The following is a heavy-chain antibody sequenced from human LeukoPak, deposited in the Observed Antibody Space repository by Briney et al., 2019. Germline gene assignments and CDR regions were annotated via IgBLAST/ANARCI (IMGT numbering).Heavy chain of an antibody. CDR1: GGTFSSYA. Sequence: SCKASGGTFSSYAMHWVRQAPGKGLEWVAVISYDGSNKYYADSVKGRFTISRDNSKNTLYLQMNSLRAEDTAVYYCARTPPGYCTNGVCFANAFDIWGQGTMVTVSS. CDR3: ARTPPGYCTNGVCFANAFDI. CDR2: ISYDGSNK. V-gene: IGHV3-30*01. J-gene: IGHJ3*02. D-gene: IGHD2-8*01.